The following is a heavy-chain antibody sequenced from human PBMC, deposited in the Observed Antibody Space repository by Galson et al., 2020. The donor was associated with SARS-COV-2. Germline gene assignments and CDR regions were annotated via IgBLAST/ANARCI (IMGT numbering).Heavy chain of an antibody. CDR3: ARSGPSLAGTMGAFDI. Sequence: GESLKISCAASGFTFFSYAINWVRQATGKGLEWVAVISYDGSEKYYGDSVKGRFTISRDNSRNTLYLQVDSLRPEGTAVYYCARSGPSLAGTMGAFDIWGQGTMVTVSS. D-gene: IGHD6-19*01. J-gene: IGHJ3*02. V-gene: IGHV3-30*04. CDR2: ISYDGSEK. CDR1: GFTFFSYA.